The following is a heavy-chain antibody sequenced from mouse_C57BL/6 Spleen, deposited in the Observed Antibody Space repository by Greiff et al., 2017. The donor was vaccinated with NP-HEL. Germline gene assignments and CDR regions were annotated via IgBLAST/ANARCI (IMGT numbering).Heavy chain of an antibody. J-gene: IGHJ2*01. CDR1: GFSFNTYA. CDR2: IRSKSNNYAT. D-gene: IGHD4-1*01. CDR3: VRQVNWEGYFDY. V-gene: IGHV10-1*01. Sequence: EVQLVESGGGLVQPKGSLKLSCAASGFSFNTYAMNWVRQAPGKGLEWVARIRSKSNNYATYYADSVKDRFTISRDDSESMLYLQMNNLKTEDTAMYYCVRQVNWEGYFDYWGQGTTLTVSS.